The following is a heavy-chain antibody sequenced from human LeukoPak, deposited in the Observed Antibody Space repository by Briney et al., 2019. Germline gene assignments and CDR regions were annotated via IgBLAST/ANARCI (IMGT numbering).Heavy chain of an antibody. J-gene: IGHJ4*02. CDR2: ISSSSSYI. CDR1: GFTFSSYS. V-gene: IGHV3-21*01. CDR3: ARSCSSTSCSDY. Sequence: GGSLRLSCAASGFTFSSYSMNWVRQAPGKGLEWVSSISSSSSYIYYADSVKGRFTISRDNAKNSLYLQMNSLRAEDTAVCYCARSCSSTSCSDYWGQGTLVTVSS. D-gene: IGHD2-2*01.